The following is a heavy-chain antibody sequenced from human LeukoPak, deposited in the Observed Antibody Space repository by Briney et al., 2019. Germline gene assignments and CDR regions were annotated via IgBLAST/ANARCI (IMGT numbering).Heavy chain of an antibody. CDR1: GFTFGSYA. CDR2: ISGSGGST. V-gene: IGHV3-23*01. Sequence: GGSLRLSCAASGFTFGSYAMSWVRQAPGKGLEWVSAISGSGGSTYYADSVKGRFTISRDNSKNTLYLQMNSLRAEDTAVYYCARHTLPVGAKYGSFFDYWGQGTLVTVSS. CDR3: ARHTLPVGAKYGSFFDY. J-gene: IGHJ4*02. D-gene: IGHD1-26*01.